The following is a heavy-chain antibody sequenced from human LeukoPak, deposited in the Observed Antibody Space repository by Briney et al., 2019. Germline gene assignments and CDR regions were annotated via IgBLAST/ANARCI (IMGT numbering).Heavy chain of an antibody. D-gene: IGHD5-24*01. V-gene: IGHV1-69*05. CDR1: GGTFSSYA. CDR2: IVPIFGRA. J-gene: IGHJ4*02. Sequence: SVNVSCKASGGTFSSYAISWVGQAPGQGLGWMGGIVPIFGRANYAHKFQGRVTIHTDESTSPAYMELRSLRSEDTAVYYCARDRSEMATTRTFDYWGQGTLVTVSS. CDR3: ARDRSEMATTRTFDY.